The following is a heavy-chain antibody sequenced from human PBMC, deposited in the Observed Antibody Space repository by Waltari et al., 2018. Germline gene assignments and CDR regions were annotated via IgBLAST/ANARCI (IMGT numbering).Heavy chain of an antibody. CDR2: INSGSRNL. D-gene: IGHD1-26*01. J-gene: IGHJ6*02. CDR1: GFSLSTYG. V-gene: IGHV3-48*01. CDR3: ARSTGRFFYYYGMDV. Sequence: EVQLVESGGGSVQPGGSLRLSCAASGFSLSTYGMNWVRLSPGKGLEWISYINSGSRNLYYSDSAKGRFTISRDNSKNSLYLQMNSLRAEDTAIYYCARSTGRFFYYYGMDVWGQGTTVSVSS.